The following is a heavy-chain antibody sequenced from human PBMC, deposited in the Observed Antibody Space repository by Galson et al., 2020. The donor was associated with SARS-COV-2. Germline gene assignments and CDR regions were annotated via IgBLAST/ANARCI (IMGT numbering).Heavy chain of an antibody. D-gene: IGHD3-10*01. V-gene: IGHV3-21*01. Sequence: KIGESLKISCAASGFTFSSYSMNWVRQAPGKGLEWVSSISSSSSYIYYADSVKGRFTISRDNAKNSLYLQMNSLRAEDTAVYYCAKQAPEGEWFGENWFDPWGQGTLVTVSS. CDR2: ISSSSSYI. J-gene: IGHJ5*02. CDR1: GFTFSSYS. CDR3: AKQAPEGEWFGENWFDP.